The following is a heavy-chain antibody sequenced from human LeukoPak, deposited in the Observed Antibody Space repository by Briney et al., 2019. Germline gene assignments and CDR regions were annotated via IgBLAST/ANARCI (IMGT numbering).Heavy chain of an antibody. CDR3: ARSPVTTQFDY. CDR1: GFAFSTYA. D-gene: IGHD3-3*01. Sequence: GGSLRLSCSASGFAFSTYAMHWVRQAPGKGLEWVAVISYDGSYKDYGDPVKGRFTLSRDNSKSTVFLEMSSLRAEDTAVYYCARSPVTTQFDYWGQGTLVTVSS. V-gene: IGHV3-30*03. CDR2: ISYDGSYK. J-gene: IGHJ4*02.